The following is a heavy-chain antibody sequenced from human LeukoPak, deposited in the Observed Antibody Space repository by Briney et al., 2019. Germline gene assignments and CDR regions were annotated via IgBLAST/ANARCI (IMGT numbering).Heavy chain of an antibody. Sequence: EPSETLSLTCTVSGVSISSYYWSWIRQPPGKGLEWIGYIYYTGSTNYNPSLKSRVTISVDTSKNQFSLKLSSVTAADTAVYYCARSGKSAYILDYWGQGTLVTVSS. V-gene: IGHV4-59*01. CDR2: IYYTGST. CDR3: ARSGKSAYILDY. D-gene: IGHD3-16*01. CDR1: GVSISSYY. J-gene: IGHJ4*02.